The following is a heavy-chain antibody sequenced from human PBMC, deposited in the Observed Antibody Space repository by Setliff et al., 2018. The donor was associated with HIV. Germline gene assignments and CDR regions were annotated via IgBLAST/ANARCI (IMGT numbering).Heavy chain of an antibody. CDR1: GFSISSRYY. V-gene: IGHV4-38-2*02. D-gene: IGHD3-22*01. CDR2: IYHTGSS. J-gene: IGHJ4*02. Sequence: PSETLSLTCDVSGFSISSRYYWGWIRQSPGKGLEWIGNIYHTGSSYYNPSLNDRATISLDTSKNQFSLKLNSVTAADTAVYCCARDVLDLVISVYGFWGQGTLVTVSS. CDR3: ARDVLDLVISVYGF.